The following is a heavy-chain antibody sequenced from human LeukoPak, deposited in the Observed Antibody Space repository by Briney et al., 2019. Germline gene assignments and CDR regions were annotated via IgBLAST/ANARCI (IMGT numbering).Heavy chain of an antibody. CDR3: ARDVSAEYDSASRMHLDC. D-gene: IGHD3-22*01. J-gene: IGHJ4*02. Sequence: PGGSLRLSCAASGFTFSSYAMTWVRQAPGKGLEWVANIKQDGSEKNYVDSVKGRFTISRDNAKNSLYLQMNSLRVEDRAVYYCARDVSAEYDSASRMHLDCWGQGTLITVSS. V-gene: IGHV3-7*01. CDR2: IKQDGSEK. CDR1: GFTFSSYA.